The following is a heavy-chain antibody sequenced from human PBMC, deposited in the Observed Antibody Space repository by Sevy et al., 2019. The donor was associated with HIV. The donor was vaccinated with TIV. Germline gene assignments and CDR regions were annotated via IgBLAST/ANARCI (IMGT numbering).Heavy chain of an antibody. D-gene: IGHD3-3*01. J-gene: IGHJ4*02. CDR1: GFTFSSYS. CDR3: ARAGPYGVVINSCDY. V-gene: IGHV3-21*01. Sequence: GGSLRLSCAASGFTFSSYSMHWVRQAPGKGLEWVSSISSSSSYIYYADSVKGRFTISRDNAKNSLYLQMNSLRAEDTAVYYCARAGPYGVVINSCDYWGQGTLVTVSS. CDR2: ISSSSSYI.